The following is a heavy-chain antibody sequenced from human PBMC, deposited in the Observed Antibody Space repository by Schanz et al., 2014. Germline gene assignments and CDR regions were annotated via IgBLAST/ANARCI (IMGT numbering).Heavy chain of an antibody. J-gene: IGHJ4*02. D-gene: IGHD3-22*01. CDR1: GFTFSTCA. Sequence: QVQLVESGGGVVQPGRSLRLSCAASGFTFSTCAMHWVRQVPGKGLEWVAVVCYDGSKKYYADSVKGRFTTSRDHSKNTLYLQMNSLRDEDQPMSYSERSMIIVDKAFDYWGQGTLVTVSP. CDR3: ERSMIIVDKAFDY. CDR2: VCYDGSKK. V-gene: IGHV3-33*08.